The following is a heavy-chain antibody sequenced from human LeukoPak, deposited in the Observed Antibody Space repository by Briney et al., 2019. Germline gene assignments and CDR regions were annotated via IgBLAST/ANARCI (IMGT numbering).Heavy chain of an antibody. D-gene: IGHD6-19*01. CDR2: ISYDGSNR. Sequence: GGSLRLSCAASGFTFSSYAMHWVRQAPGKGLEWVAVISYDGSNRYSADSVKGRFTISRDNSKNTLYLQMNSLGAEDTAVYYCAKDPVAGSPDWFDPWGQGTLVTVS. CDR1: GFTFSSYA. J-gene: IGHJ5*02. V-gene: IGHV3-30*18. CDR3: AKDPVAGSPDWFDP.